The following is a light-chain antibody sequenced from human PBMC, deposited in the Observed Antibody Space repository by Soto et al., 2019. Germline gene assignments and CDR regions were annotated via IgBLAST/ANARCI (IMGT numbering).Light chain of an antibody. CDR3: QQYNKWPPWT. CDR1: QSVSSN. Sequence: DMVMTQSPATLSVSPGESATLSCRASQSVSSNVAWYQQKPGQAPRLLIYSVSTRATGIPARFSGSGSGTEFTLTISSLQSEDFAIYYCQQYNKWPPWTFGQVTKVDIK. V-gene: IGKV3-15*01. J-gene: IGKJ1*01. CDR2: SVS.